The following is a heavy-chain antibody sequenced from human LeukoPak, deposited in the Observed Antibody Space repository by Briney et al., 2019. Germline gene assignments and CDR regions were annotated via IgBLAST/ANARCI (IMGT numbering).Heavy chain of an antibody. CDR1: GGSISSSGYY. J-gene: IGHJ5*02. CDR3: AREGCSGGSCYSGARPWFDP. V-gene: IGHV4-39*07. Sequence: PSETLSLTCTVSGGSISSSGYYWGWVRHPPGKGLEWIGSIDYSGGTFYIPSLKSRITISADTSKNQFSLKLTSVTAADTAVYYCAREGCSGGSCYSGARPWFDPWGQGTLVTVSS. CDR2: IDYSGGT. D-gene: IGHD2-15*01.